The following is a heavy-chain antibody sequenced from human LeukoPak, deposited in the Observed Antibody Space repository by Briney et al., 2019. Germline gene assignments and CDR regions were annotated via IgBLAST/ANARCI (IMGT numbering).Heavy chain of an antibody. V-gene: IGHV3-74*01. CDR2: INSDGSST. D-gene: IGHD3-22*01. CDR1: GFTFSAYG. Sequence: PGGSLRLSCAASGFTFSAYGVHWVRQAPGKGLVWVSRINSDGSSTSYADSVKGRFTISRDNAKNTLYLQMNSLRAEDTAVYYCTSKTTDYYDSSGVGGYWGQGTLVTVSS. J-gene: IGHJ4*02. CDR3: TSKTTDYYDSSGVGGY.